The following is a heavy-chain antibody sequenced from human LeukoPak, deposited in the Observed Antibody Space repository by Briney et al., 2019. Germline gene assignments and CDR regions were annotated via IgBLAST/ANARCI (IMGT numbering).Heavy chain of an antibody. Sequence: AGGSLRLSCAASGFTFSSYAMSWVRQAPGKGLEWVSAISGSGGSTYYADSVKGRFTISRDNSKNTLYLQMNSLRAEDTAVYYCAKAAGRIVVVPAALDYWGQGTLVTVSS. CDR2: ISGSGGST. CDR1: GFTFSSYA. CDR3: AKAAGRIVVVPAALDY. V-gene: IGHV3-23*01. D-gene: IGHD2-2*01. J-gene: IGHJ4*02.